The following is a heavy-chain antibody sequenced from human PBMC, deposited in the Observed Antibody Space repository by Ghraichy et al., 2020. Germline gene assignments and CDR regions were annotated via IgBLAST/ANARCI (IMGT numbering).Heavy chain of an antibody. CDR2: IYSSGSF. CDR1: GGSMTSY. D-gene: IGHD4-17*01. J-gene: IGHJ4*02. Sequence: SETLSLTCTVSGGSMTSYWSWFRQSAGKGLEWIGRIYSSGSFNYNASLRIRVTLPVDTSKNQFSLNLKSVTAADTAVYYCARVREGRYGSDYFDTRSQGIVVTVSS. V-gene: IGHV4-4*07. CDR3: ARVREGRYGSDYFDT.